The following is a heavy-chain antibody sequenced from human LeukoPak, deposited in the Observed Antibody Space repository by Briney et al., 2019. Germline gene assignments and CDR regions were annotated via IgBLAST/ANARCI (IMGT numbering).Heavy chain of an antibody. V-gene: IGHV1-18*01. CDR3: ARGVEELYYDFWSGYYLSKVDYYYMDV. D-gene: IGHD3-3*01. J-gene: IGHJ6*03. Sequence: ASVKVSCKASGYTFTSYYIHWVRQAPGQGLEWMGWISAYNGNTNYAQKLQGRVTMTTDTSTSTAYMELRSLRSDDTAVYYCARGVEELYYDFWSGYYLSKVDYYYMDVWGKGTTVTISS. CDR2: ISAYNGNT. CDR1: GYTFTSYY.